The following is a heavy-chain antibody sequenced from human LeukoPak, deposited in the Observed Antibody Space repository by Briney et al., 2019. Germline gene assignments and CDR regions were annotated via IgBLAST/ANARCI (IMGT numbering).Heavy chain of an antibody. V-gene: IGHV3-30*04. CDR2: ISYDGSSK. J-gene: IGHJ4*02. CDR1: GFTFSSYA. Sequence: GGSLRLSCAASGFTFSSYAMHWVRQAPGKGLEWVAVISYDGSSKYYADSVKGRFTISRDNSKNTLYLQMNSLRAEDTAVYYCARVVPPPDSGHVYWGQGTLVTVSS. D-gene: IGHD3-10*01. CDR3: ARVVPPPDSGHVY.